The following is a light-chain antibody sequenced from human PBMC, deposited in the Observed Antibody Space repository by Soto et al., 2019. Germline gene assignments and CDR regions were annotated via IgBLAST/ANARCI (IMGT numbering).Light chain of an antibody. CDR3: QQTYNTPLT. CDR2: AAS. Sequence: DIQMTQSPSSLSASVGDRVTITCRASQSIGSLLNWYQKKPGKAPEFLIYAASILQSGVPSRFSGSKSGTDFTLTISSLQPEDFATYYCQQTYNTPLTFGGGTKVEIK. V-gene: IGKV1-39*01. CDR1: QSIGSL. J-gene: IGKJ4*01.